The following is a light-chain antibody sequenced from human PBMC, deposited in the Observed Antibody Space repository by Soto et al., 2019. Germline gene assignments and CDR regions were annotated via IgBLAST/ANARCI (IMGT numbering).Light chain of an antibody. CDR3: QQYNNWPFIT. Sequence: ERVMTQSPATLSVSPGERATLSCRASQSVSSNLAWYQQKPGQAPRLLIYGASTRATGIPARFSGSGSGTEFTLTISSLQSEDFAVYYCQQYNNWPFITFGQGTRLEIK. J-gene: IGKJ5*01. CDR1: QSVSSN. CDR2: GAS. V-gene: IGKV3-15*01.